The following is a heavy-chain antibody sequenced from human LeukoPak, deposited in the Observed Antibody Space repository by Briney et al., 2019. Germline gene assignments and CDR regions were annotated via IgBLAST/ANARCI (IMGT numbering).Heavy chain of an antibody. J-gene: IGHJ4*02. V-gene: IGHV1-2*02. CDR1: GYTFTGYY. CDR2: INPNSGGT. D-gene: IGHD2-15*01. CDR3: ARVYSIRSFDQ. Sequence: ASVKVSCKTSGYTFTGYYMHWVRRTPGQGLEWMGWINPNSGGTNYAQKFQGRVTMTRDTSITTAYMELSRLKSDDTAVYYCARVYSIRSFDQWGQGTLVTVSS.